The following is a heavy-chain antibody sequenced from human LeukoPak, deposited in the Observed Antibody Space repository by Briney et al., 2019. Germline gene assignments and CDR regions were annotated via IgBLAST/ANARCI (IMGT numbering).Heavy chain of an antibody. J-gene: IGHJ5*02. CDR1: GYTFTSYY. D-gene: IGHD4-17*01. Sequence: ASVKVSCKASGYTFTSYYMHWVRQAPGQGPEWMGIINPSGGSTSYAQKFQGRVTMTRDMSTSTVYMELSSLRSEDTAVYYCARVNPSDYGDYSVWFDPWGQGTLVTVSS. CDR3: ARVNPSDYGDYSVWFDP. V-gene: IGHV1-46*01. CDR2: INPSGGST.